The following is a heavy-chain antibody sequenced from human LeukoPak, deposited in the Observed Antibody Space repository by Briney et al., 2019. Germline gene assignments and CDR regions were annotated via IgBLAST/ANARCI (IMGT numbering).Heavy chain of an antibody. Sequence: GGSLRLSCVVSGLTFSNYWMIWVRQAPGKGLESVAIIKEDGSAKYYLDSVKGRFTISRDNAKNSLYLEMNGLRAEDTAVYYCARDYWRSIDHWGQGTLVTVSS. V-gene: IGHV3-7*01. CDR2: IKEDGSAK. CDR3: ARDYWRSIDH. D-gene: IGHD1-1*01. CDR1: GLTFSNYW. J-gene: IGHJ4*02.